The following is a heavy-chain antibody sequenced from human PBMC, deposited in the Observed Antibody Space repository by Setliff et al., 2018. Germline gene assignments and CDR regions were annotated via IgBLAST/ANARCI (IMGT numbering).Heavy chain of an antibody. CDR1: GITFRTYS. V-gene: IGHV3-48*04. CDR3: AREELWFGELASYYYYGMDV. D-gene: IGHD3-10*01. J-gene: IGHJ6*02. CDR2: ISSSSTTI. Sequence: PGGSLRLSCAASGITFRTYSLNWVRQAPGKGLEWLSYISSSSTTIYYADSVKGRFTISRDNAKNSLYLQMNSLRAEDTAVYYCAREELWFGELASYYYYGMDVWGQGTTVTVSS.